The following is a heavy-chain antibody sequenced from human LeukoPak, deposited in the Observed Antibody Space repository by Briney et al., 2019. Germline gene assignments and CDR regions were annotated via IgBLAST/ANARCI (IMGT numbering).Heavy chain of an antibody. CDR1: GYSIDSDNW. CDR3: ARAYGSLSSDFFDL. J-gene: IGHJ5*02. CDR2: IFYSGNI. V-gene: IGHV4-28*05. Sequence: SDTLSLTCEVSGYSIDSDNWWGWIRQPPGKGLEWIGYIFYSGNIYYNPSLKSRVTMSIDTFKNHFSLNLSSVTAVDTAVYYCARAYGSLSSDFFDLWGQGTLVTVSS. D-gene: IGHD3-10*01.